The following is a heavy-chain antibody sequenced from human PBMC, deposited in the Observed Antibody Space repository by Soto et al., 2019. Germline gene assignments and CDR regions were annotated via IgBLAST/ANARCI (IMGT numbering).Heavy chain of an antibody. Sequence: SQTLSLTCAISGDSVSSNSAAWNLIRQSPSRGLEWLGRTYYRSKWYNDYAVSVKSRITINPDTSKNQFSLQLNSVTPEDTAVYYCARGARFTIFHAFDIWGQGTMVTVSS. CDR1: GDSVSSNSAA. V-gene: IGHV6-1*01. CDR3: ARGARFTIFHAFDI. J-gene: IGHJ3*02. CDR2: TYYRSKWYN. D-gene: IGHD3-3*01.